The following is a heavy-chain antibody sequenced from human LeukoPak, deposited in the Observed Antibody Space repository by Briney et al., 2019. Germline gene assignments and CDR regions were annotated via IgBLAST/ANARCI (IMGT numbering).Heavy chain of an antibody. Sequence: GGSLRLSCAASGISVSSTYMSWVRQAPGKGLEWVSVLYSDGSTYYAGSVKGRFTISRDNSKNTVYLQMNSLRAEDTAVYYCARDIGSSAGFDYWGQGTLVTVSS. D-gene: IGHD6-13*01. J-gene: IGHJ4*02. CDR3: ARDIGSSAGFDY. V-gene: IGHV3-66*01. CDR2: LYSDGST. CDR1: GISVSSTY.